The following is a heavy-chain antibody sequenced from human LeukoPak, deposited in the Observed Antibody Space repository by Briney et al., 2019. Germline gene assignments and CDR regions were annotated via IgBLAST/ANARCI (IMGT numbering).Heavy chain of an antibody. CDR2: IYYSGST. Sequence: SETLSLTCTVSGGSISSYCWSWIRQPPGKGLEWIGYIYYSGSTNYNPSLKSRVTISVDTSKNQFSLKLSSVTAADTAVYYCASRGYSYGYNYWGQGTLVTVSS. D-gene: IGHD5-18*01. CDR3: ASRGYSYGYNY. CDR1: GGSISSYC. J-gene: IGHJ4*02. V-gene: IGHV4-59*08.